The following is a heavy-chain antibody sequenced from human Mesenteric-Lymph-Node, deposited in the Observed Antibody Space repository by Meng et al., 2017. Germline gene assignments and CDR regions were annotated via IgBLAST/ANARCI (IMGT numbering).Heavy chain of an antibody. V-gene: IGHV3-23*01. CDR3: ASTSFYYDSRGYYYFDY. J-gene: IGHJ4*02. Sequence: GESLKISCAASGFTFSSYWMSWVRQAPGKGLEWVSAISGSGGSTYYADSVKGRFTISRDNSKNTLYLQMNSLRPEDTGFYYCASTSFYYDSRGYYYFDYWGQGTLVTVSS. CDR2: ISGSGGST. D-gene: IGHD3-22*01. CDR1: GFTFSSYW.